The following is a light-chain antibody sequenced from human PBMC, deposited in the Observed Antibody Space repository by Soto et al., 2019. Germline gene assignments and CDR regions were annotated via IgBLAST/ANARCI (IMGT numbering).Light chain of an antibody. Sequence: ETLITQSLATLSVSPGERATLSFRASQSVSSYLAWYQQKPGQAPRLLIYDASNGATGIPARFSGSGSGTDFTLTISSLEPEDFAVYYCQQRSNWLTFGGGTKVDIK. CDR2: DAS. CDR3: QQRSNWLT. J-gene: IGKJ4*01. V-gene: IGKV3-11*01. CDR1: QSVSSY.